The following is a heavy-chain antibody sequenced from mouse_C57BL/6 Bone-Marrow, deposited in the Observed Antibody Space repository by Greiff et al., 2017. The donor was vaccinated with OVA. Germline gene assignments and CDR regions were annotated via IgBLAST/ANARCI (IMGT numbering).Heavy chain of an antibody. D-gene: IGHD2-14*01. CDR2: INYDGSST. J-gene: IGHJ1*03. CDR1: GFTFSDYY. Sequence: DVKLVESEGGLVQPGSSMKLSCTASGFTFSDYYMAWVRQVPEKGLEWVANINYDGSSTYYLDSLKSRFIISRDNAKNILYLQMSSLKSEDTATYYCARENDVRRGYWYFDVWGTGTTVTVSS. CDR3: ARENDVRRGYWYFDV. V-gene: IGHV5-16*01.